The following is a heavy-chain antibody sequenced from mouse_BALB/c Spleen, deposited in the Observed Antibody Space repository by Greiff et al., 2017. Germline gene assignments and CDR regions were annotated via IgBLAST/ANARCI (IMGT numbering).Heavy chain of an antibody. Sequence: QVQLQQPGAELVKPGASVKLSCKASGYTFTSYWMHWVKQRPGQGLEWIGEIDTSDSYTNYNQKFKGKATLTVDKSSSTAYMQLSSLTSEDSAVYYCARGDYDGYWGQGTTLTVSS. CDR1: GYTFTSYW. J-gene: IGHJ2*01. D-gene: IGHD2-4*01. CDR2: IDTSDSYT. V-gene: IGHV1-69*02. CDR3: ARGDYDGY.